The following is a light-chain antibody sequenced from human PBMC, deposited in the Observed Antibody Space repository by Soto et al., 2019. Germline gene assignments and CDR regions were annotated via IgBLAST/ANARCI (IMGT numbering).Light chain of an antibody. CDR3: CSYAGSSTSWV. CDR1: ISDVGSYDL. V-gene: IGLV2-23*01. J-gene: IGLJ3*02. Sequence: ALTQPASVSGSPGQSITLSCTGTISDVGSYDLVSWYQQHPGKAPKLMIYEGSKRPSGVSSRFSGSKSGNTASLTISVLQAEDEADYYCCSYAGSSTSWVFGGGTKLTVL. CDR2: EGS.